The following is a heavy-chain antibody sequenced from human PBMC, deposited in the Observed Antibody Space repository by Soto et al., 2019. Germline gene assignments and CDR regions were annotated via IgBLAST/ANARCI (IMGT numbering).Heavy chain of an antibody. Sequence: EVQLVESGGGLVQPGGSLRLSCAASGFTFSIYWMHWVRQAPGKGLVCVSRMNMDGSRTSYADFAKGRFTISRDDAKSTVYLPMRTLRAEGTAVYYCVRGDGDLYDRPGSLGRHWGQGTLVTVSS. V-gene: IGHV3-74*01. CDR3: VRGDGDLYDRPGSLGRH. D-gene: IGHD3-22*01. J-gene: IGHJ4*02. CDR2: MNMDGSRT. CDR1: GFTFSIYW.